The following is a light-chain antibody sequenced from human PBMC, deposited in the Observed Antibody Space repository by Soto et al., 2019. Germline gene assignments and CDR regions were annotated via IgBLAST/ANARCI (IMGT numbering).Light chain of an antibody. CDR1: QSVSSN. J-gene: IGKJ4*01. V-gene: IGKV3-15*01. CDR2: GAS. CDR3: QQYNNWPLT. Sequence: EIVMTQSPATLSVSPGERATLSCRASQSVSSNLAWYQQKPGQAPRLLIYGASTRATGFPARFSGSRSGTEFTLTINSLQSEDFAVYYCQQYNNWPLTFGGGTKVEIK.